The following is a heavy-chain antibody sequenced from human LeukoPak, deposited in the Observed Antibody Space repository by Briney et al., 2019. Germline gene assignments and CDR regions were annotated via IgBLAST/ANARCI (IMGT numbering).Heavy chain of an antibody. CDR3: AREEGGSSSSDF. CDR2: IIPIFGTA. J-gene: IGHJ4*02. V-gene: IGHV1-69*05. CDR1: GGAFSSYA. Sequence: SVKVSCKASGGAFSSYAISWVRQAPGQGLEWMGRIIPIFGTANYAQKFQGRVTITTDESTSTAYMELSSLRSEDTAVYYCAREEGGSSSSDFWGQGTLVTVSS. D-gene: IGHD6-6*01.